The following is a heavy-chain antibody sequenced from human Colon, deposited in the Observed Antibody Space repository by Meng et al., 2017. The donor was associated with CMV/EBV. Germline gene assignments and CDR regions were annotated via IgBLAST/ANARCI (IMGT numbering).Heavy chain of an antibody. V-gene: IGHV3-73*01. CDR3: TRSESGGSSHFDY. D-gene: IGHD1-26*01. CDR1: GFTFSGSA. CDR2: IRSKANRYAT. J-gene: IGHJ4*02. Sequence: GESLKISCAASGFTFSGSAIHWVRQASGKGLEWVGRIRSKANRYATLNAASVKGRFTISRDDSKNTAYLQMNSLKTEDTAVYYCTRSESGGSSHFDYWGQGTLVTVS.